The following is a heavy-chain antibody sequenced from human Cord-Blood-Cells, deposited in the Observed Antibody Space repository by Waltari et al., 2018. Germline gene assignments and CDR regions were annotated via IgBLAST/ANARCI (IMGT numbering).Heavy chain of an antibody. CDR2: IIPIFGTA. J-gene: IGHJ4*02. D-gene: IGHD1-26*01. CDR1: GGTFSSYA. CDR3: AREGYIVGASLFDY. Sequence: QVQLVQSGAEVKKPGSSVKVSCKASGGTFSSYAISWVRQAPGQGLEWMGGIIPIFGTANYGKKCQGRVTITADESTSTAYMELSSLRSEDTAVYYCAREGYIVGASLFDYWGQGTLVTVSS. V-gene: IGHV1-69*01.